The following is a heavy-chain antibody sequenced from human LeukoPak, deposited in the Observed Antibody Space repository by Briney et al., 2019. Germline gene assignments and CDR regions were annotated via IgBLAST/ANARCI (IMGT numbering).Heavy chain of an antibody. D-gene: IGHD3-16*01. J-gene: IGHJ6*02. Sequence: SEALSLTCTVSGGSISGSYWTWIRQPPGKGLEWIGQIYYKGNADYNPSLKSRVTLSVDTSKNQFSLKLTAMTAADTAVYYCAKFGVDYDMIVWGQGTTVTVS. CDR3: AKFGVDYDMIV. CDR2: IYYKGNA. V-gene: IGHV4-59*01. CDR1: GGSISGSY.